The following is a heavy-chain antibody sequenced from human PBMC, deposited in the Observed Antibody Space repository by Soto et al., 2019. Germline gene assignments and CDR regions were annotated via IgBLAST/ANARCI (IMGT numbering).Heavy chain of an antibody. J-gene: IGHJ4*02. Sequence: EVQLLESGGDLVQPGGSLRLSCAASGFTFSNYAVTWVRQAPGKGLEWVSTISSGGSPTYYADSVRGRFTISRDNSKNTLFLQMNGLGAEDTAVYYCAKASSYGSGSTYSSFDYWGQGTLVTVSS. D-gene: IGHD3-10*01. CDR2: ISSGGSPT. CDR3: AKASSYGSGSTYSSFDY. V-gene: IGHV3-23*01. CDR1: GFTFSNYA.